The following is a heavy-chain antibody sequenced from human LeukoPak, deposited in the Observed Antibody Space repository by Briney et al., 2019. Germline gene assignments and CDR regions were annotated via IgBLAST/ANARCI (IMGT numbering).Heavy chain of an antibody. D-gene: IGHD3-3*01. CDR2: IYTSGST. CDR3: ASSQDDFWSGYYQDYYMDV. CDR1: GGSISSYY. Sequence: PSETLSLTCTVSGGSISSYYWSWIRQPAGKGLEWIGRIYTSGSTNYNPSLKNRVTMSVDTSKNQFSLKLSSVTAADTAVYYCASSQDDFWSGYYQDYYMDVWGKGTTVTVSS. J-gene: IGHJ6*03. V-gene: IGHV4-4*07.